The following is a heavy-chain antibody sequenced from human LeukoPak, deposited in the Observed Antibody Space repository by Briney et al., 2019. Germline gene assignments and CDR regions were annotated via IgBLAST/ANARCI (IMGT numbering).Heavy chain of an antibody. CDR3: ASSPAYSSSWYAIDN. V-gene: IGHV3-13*01. Sequence: GGSLRLSCAASGFTFSNYDMHWVRQAAGKGLEWVSGIGTAGDTYYPAFVKGRFTISRENAKSSLYLQINSLSAGDTAVYYCASSPAYSSSWYAIDNWGQGTLVTVSS. CDR2: IGTAGDT. D-gene: IGHD6-13*01. J-gene: IGHJ4*02. CDR1: GFTFSNYD.